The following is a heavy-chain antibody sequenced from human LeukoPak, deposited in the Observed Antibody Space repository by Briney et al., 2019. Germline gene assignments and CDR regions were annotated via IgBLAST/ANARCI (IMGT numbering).Heavy chain of an antibody. J-gene: IGHJ4*02. Sequence: SETLSLTCTVSGGSISSGDYSWNWVRQHPGKGLEWIGHIYFSGSTSYNPSLKSRVTISLDTSKNQFSLQLRSVTAADTAVYYCTRAETYWGQGTLVTVSS. CDR2: IYFSGST. CDR3: TRAETY. V-gene: IGHV4-31*03. CDR1: GGSISSGDYS.